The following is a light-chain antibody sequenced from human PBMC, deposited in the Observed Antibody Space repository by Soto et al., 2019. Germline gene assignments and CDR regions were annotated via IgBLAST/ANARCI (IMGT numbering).Light chain of an antibody. V-gene: IGKV1-17*01. J-gene: IGKJ1*01. CDR3: LKHYSFPRT. Sequence: DIQVTQSPSPLSASVGDRVTITCRASQGITNALGWYQQKPGKAPKRLIYAASSLQSGVPSRFSGSGPGTEFIITTSSLQPEDFETYYCLKHYSFPRTFGQGTKV. CDR1: QGITNA. CDR2: AAS.